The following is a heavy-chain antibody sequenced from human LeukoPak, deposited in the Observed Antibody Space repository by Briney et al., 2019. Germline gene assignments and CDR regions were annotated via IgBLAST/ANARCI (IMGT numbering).Heavy chain of an antibody. CDR3: AREGCSSTSCRLFDY. D-gene: IGHD2-2*01. CDR1: GYSISSGYY. Sequence: SETLSLTCTVSGYSISSGYYWGWIRQPPGKGLEWIGSIYHSGSTYYNPSLKSRVTISVDTSKNQFSLKLSSVTAADTAVYYCAREGCSSTSCRLFDYWGQGTLVTVSS. J-gene: IGHJ4*02. V-gene: IGHV4-38-2*02. CDR2: IYHSGST.